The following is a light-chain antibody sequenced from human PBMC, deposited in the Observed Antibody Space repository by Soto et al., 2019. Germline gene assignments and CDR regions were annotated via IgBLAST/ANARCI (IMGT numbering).Light chain of an antibody. CDR3: QQYNNWPLT. J-gene: IGKJ4*01. V-gene: IGKV3-15*01. Sequence: ETLMTQSPATLSVSPGERATLSCRASQSVGSNLAWYQQKPGQAPRLLISGASARATGIPARFSGSGSGTDFTLTVSSLQSEDSAIYYCQQYNNWPLTFGGGTTVEIK. CDR2: GAS. CDR1: QSVGSN.